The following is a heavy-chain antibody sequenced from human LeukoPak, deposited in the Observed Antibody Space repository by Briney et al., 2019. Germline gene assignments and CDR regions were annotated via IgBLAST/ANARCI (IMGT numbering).Heavy chain of an antibody. V-gene: IGHV1-8*01. J-gene: IGHJ5*02. CDR1: GYTFTSYD. D-gene: IGHD3-3*01. CDR2: MNPNSGNT. Sequence: ASVTVSCKASGYTFTSYDINWVRQATGQGLEWMGWMNPNSGNTGYAQKFQGRVTMTRNTSISTAYMELSSLRSEDTAVYYCARAPRYYDFWSGYARGYNWFDPWGQGTLVTVSS. CDR3: ARAPRYYDFWSGYARGYNWFDP.